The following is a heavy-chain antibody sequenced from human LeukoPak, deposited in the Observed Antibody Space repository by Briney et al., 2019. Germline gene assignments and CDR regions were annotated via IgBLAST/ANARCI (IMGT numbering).Heavy chain of an antibody. CDR1: GFTFNTYG. CDR2: ISGSGGAT. D-gene: IGHD1-26*01. CDR3: ARGGSYLSAFDI. V-gene: IGHV3-23*01. Sequence: GGSLRLSCAASGFTFNTYGMSWVRQAPGKGLEWVSGISGSGGATYYADSVKGRFTISRDNSKNTLYLQTNSLRAEDTAVYYCARGGSYLSAFDIWGQGTMVTVSS. J-gene: IGHJ3*02.